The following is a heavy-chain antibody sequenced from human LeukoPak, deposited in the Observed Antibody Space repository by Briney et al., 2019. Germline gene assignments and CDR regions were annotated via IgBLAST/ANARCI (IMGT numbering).Heavy chain of an antibody. CDR2: IYYSGST. CDR3: ARVILQGVVNPGYYFDY. J-gene: IGHJ4*02. Sequence: PSETLSLTCTVSGGSISSYYWSWIRQPPGKGLEWIGYIYYSGSTNYNPSLKSRVTISVDTSKNQFSLKLSSVTAADTAVYYCARVILQGVVNPGYYFDYWGQGTLVTVSS. D-gene: IGHD4-23*01. CDR1: GGSISSYY. V-gene: IGHV4-59*01.